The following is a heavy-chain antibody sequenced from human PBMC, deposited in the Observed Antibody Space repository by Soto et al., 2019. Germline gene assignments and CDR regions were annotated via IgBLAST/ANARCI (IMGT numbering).Heavy chain of an antibody. V-gene: IGHV1-18*01. Sequence: ASVKVSCKASGYRFIDYGITWVRQAPGQGLEWMGWISDYNGNTHYGKKFQGRVTMTTDTSTRTAYMELKSLRSDDTAVYFCAREGYYSVLLSYYAPRYYGMDSCGQGTTVPVS. J-gene: IGHJ6*02. CDR2: ISDYNGNT. CDR1: GYRFIDYG. CDR3: AREGYYSVLLSYYAPRYYGMDS. D-gene: IGHD3-10*02.